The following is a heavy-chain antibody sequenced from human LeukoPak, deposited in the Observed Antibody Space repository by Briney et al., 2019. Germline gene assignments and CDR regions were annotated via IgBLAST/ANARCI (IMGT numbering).Heavy chain of an antibody. V-gene: IGHV3-20*04. CDR1: RFIFDDYG. J-gene: IGHJ3*02. CDR2: INWNGGST. CDR3: ARDRFPEGNDAFDI. D-gene: IGHD1-14*01. Sequence: TGGSLRLSCAASRFIFDDYGMNWVRQPPGKGLEWVSGINWNGGSTGYADSVKGRFTISRDNAKNSLYLQMNSLRAEDTALYYCARDRFPEGNDAFDIWGQGTMVTVSS.